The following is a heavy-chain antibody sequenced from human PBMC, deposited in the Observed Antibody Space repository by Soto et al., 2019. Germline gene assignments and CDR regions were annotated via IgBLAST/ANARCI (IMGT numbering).Heavy chain of an antibody. CDR2: IKQDGSEK. CDR1: GFSFDSYR. Sequence: EMKMVQSGGGLVQPGGSLRLSCVGSGFSFDSYRMSWVRQAPGKGLEWVAHIKQDGSEKYYVASVEGRFPISRDNVKNSVFLQMSSLRAEETAVYYCARAKGYILGSDWSSRYYGLDVWGQGTTVTVSS. V-gene: IGHV3-7*01. D-gene: IGHD3-9*01. J-gene: IGHJ6*02. CDR3: ARAKGYILGSDWSSRYYGLDV.